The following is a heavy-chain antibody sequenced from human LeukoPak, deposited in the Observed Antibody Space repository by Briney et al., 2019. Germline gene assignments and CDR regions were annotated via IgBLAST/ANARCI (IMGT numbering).Heavy chain of an antibody. CDR3: ARHPNPSNTDYYDSSGGYWYFDL. CDR1: GGSISSYY. V-gene: IGHV4-4*07. Sequence: PSETLSLTCTVSGGSISSYYWSWIRQPAGKGLEWIGRIYTSGSTNYNPSLKSRVTMSVDTSKNQFSLKLSSVTAADTAMYYCARHPNPSNTDYYDSSGGYWYFDLWGRGTLVTVSS. D-gene: IGHD3-22*01. J-gene: IGHJ2*01. CDR2: IYTSGST.